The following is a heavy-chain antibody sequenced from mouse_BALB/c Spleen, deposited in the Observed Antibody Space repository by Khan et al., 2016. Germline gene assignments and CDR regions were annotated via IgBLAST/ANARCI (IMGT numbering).Heavy chain of an antibody. CDR2: INTYSGES. D-gene: IGHD1-1*01. J-gene: IGHJ1*01. Sequence: QIQLVQSGPELKKPGKTVKISCKASGYTFTNYGMNWVKQAPGKGLKWMGWINTYSGESTYADDFKGRFAFSLETSANTAYLQINNLKNEDTATYFCASYLYYYGSSRYFDVWGAGTTVTVSS. CDR1: GYTFTNYG. CDR3: ASYLYYYGSSRYFDV. V-gene: IGHV9-3-1*01.